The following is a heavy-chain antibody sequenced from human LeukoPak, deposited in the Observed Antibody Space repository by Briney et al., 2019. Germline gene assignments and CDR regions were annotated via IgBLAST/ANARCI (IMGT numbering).Heavy chain of an antibody. CDR1: VGSISYDF. CDR2: IYYRGST. V-gene: IGHV4-59*01. CDR3: ARGPRAAFDI. J-gene: IGHJ3*02. Sequence: PSETLPLTSTVSVGSISYDFWSWSRQPPGKGLEWIGNIYYRGSTNYNPSLKSRVTISVDTSKNQFSPNLSSVTAADTAVYYCARGPRAAFDIWGQGTMVTVSS.